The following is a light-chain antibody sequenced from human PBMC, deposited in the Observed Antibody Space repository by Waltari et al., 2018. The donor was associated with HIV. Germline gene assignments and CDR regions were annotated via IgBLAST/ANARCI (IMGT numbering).Light chain of an antibody. CDR1: QSIRPN. Sequence: ILLTQSPVPLSVSPGEWATLSCWASQSIRPNLAWYEQTPGQTPRLLIYGASTRATGTPARFSGSGSGTEVTLSISSLQSENLALYYCQQYHNWPITFGGGTKVEIK. J-gene: IGKJ4*01. V-gene: IGKV3D-15*01. CDR2: GAS. CDR3: QQYHNWPIT.